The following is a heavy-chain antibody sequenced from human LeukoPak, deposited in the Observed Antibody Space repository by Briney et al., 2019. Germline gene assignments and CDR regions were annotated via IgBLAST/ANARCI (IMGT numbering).Heavy chain of an antibody. D-gene: IGHD2-15*01. CDR3: ARRGYCSGASCFSHAFDI. CDR2: IYPGDSDT. Sequence: GESLKISCKGSGYSFTSYWIGWLRQMPGKGLEWMGIIYPGDSDTRYSPSFQDQVTISVDKSISTAYLQWSSLKASDTAMYYCARRGYCSGASCFSHAFDIRGQGTMVTVSS. CDR1: GYSFTSYW. J-gene: IGHJ3*02. V-gene: IGHV5-51*01.